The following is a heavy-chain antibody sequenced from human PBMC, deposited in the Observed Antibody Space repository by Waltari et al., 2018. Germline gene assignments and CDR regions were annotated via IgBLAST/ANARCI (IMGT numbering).Heavy chain of an antibody. J-gene: IGHJ5*02. CDR2: IYYSGST. D-gene: IGHD1-26*01. V-gene: IGHV4-59*08. Sequence: QVQLQESGPGLVKPSETLSLTCTVSGGSISSYYWSWIRQPPGKGLEWIGYIYYSGSTNYNPSLKSRVTISVDTSKNQFSLKLSSVTAADTAVYYCARHGREDWFDPWGQGTLVTVSS. CDR3: ARHGREDWFDP. CDR1: GGSISSYY.